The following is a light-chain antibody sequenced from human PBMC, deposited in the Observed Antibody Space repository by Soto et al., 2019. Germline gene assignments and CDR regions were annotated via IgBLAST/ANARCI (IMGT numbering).Light chain of an antibody. Sequence: EILSTQSPAALSVYPGEGVTLSCRASQGIGDTLAWYQHKPGQTPRLLIYDTSARATGVPARFSGSRSGTEFTLTISSLQSEDFAVYYCQRSNNWPLTFAGGTKVDIK. V-gene: IGKV3-15*01. CDR1: QGIGDT. J-gene: IGKJ4*01. CDR3: QRSNNWPLT. CDR2: DTS.